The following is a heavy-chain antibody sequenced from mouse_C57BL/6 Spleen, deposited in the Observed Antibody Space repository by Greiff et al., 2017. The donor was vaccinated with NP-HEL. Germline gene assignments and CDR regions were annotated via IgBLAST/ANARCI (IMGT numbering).Heavy chain of an antibody. Sequence: VKLQQSGAELVKPGASVKISCKASGYAFSSYWMNWVKQRPGKGLEWIGQIYPGDGDTNYNGKFKGKATLTANKSSSTAYMQLSSLTSEDSAVYFCARRAVVARGWYFDVWGTGTTVTVSS. V-gene: IGHV1-80*01. D-gene: IGHD1-1*01. J-gene: IGHJ1*03. CDR3: ARRAVVARGWYFDV. CDR1: GYAFSSYW. CDR2: IYPGDGDT.